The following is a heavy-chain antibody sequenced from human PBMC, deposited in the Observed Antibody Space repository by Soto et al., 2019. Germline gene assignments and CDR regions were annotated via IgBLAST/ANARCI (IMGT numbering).Heavy chain of an antibody. V-gene: IGHV1-69*06. CDR3: AASRYQLPQYWFDP. D-gene: IGHD2-2*01. CDR2: IIPIFGTA. CDR1: GGTFSSYA. Sequence: SVKVSCKASGGTFSSYAISWVRQAPGQGLEWMGGIIPIFGTANYAQKFQGRVTITADKSTSTAYMELSSLRSEDTAVYYCAASRYQLPQYWFDPWGQGTLVTVSS. J-gene: IGHJ5*02.